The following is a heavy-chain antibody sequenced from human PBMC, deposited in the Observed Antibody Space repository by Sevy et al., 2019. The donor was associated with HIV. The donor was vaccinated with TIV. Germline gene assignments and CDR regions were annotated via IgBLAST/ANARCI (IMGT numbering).Heavy chain of an antibody. V-gene: IGHV3-15*01. D-gene: IGHD3-22*01. CDR1: GFTFNNAW. CDR2: IKSKIDGETT. J-gene: IGHJ4*02. Sequence: GGSLRLSCAVSGFTFNNAWMNWVRQTPGTGLQWVGLIKSKIDGETTDYAAPVKGRFTTSRDDSKNTLFLKMNSVKIEDTAVDSCATAPGYYDSAPFDYWGPGTLVTVSS. CDR3: ATAPGYYDSAPFDY.